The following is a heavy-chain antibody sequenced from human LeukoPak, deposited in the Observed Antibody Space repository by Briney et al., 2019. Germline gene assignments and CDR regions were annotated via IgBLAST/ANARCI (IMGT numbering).Heavy chain of an antibody. V-gene: IGHV4-59*01. CDR3: ARWESYYDSSVTSQRLQNWFDP. CDR1: GGSISSYY. D-gene: IGHD3-22*01. J-gene: IGHJ5*02. Sequence: SETLSLTCTVSGGSISSYYWSWIRQPPGEGLEWIGYIYYSGSTNYNPSLKSRVTISVDTSKNQFSLKLSSVTAADTAVYYCARWESYYDSSVTSQRLQNWFDPWGQGTLVTVSS. CDR2: IYYSGST.